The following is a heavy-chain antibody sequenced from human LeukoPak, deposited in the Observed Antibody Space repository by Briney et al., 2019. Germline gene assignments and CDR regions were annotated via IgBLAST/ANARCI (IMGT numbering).Heavy chain of an antibody. CDR3: ARDVGYCSGGSCYPSDY. Sequence: ASVKVSCKASGYTFTGYYMHWVRQAPGQGLEWMGWINPNSGGTNYAQKFQGRVTMTRDTSISTAYMELSRLRSDDTAVYYCARDVGYCSGGSCYPSDYWGQGTLVTVSS. V-gene: IGHV1-2*02. CDR2: INPNSGGT. CDR1: GYTFTGYY. J-gene: IGHJ4*02. D-gene: IGHD2-15*01.